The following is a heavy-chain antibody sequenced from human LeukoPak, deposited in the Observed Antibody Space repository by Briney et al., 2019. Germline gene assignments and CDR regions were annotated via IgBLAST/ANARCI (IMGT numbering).Heavy chain of an antibody. CDR3: AKDSSPYRSEFSGGSCPDY. CDR1: KFTFSSYG. Sequence: GGSLRLSCVGSKFTFSSYGLHWVRQAPGKGLEWVAVISYDGINKYYADSVEGRFAISRDNSKDTLYLQMNTLRPDDTAVYYCAKDSSPYRSEFSGGSCPDYWGQGTRVTVSS. V-gene: IGHV3-30*18. CDR2: ISYDGINK. J-gene: IGHJ4*02. D-gene: IGHD2-15*01.